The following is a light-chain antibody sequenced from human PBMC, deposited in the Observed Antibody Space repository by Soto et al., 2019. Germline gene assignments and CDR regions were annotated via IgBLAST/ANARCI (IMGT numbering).Light chain of an antibody. CDR2: DDN. CDR1: SSNIGGNS. CDR3: GSWDSSMSAYV. J-gene: IGLJ1*01. Sequence: QSVLTQPPSMSAAPGQKVTISCSGSSSNIGGNSVSWYQQLPGTAPKLLIYDDNKRPSGIPDRFSGSKSGTSATLGITGFQTGEEADYYCGSWDSSMSAYVFGTGTKVTVL. V-gene: IGLV1-51*01.